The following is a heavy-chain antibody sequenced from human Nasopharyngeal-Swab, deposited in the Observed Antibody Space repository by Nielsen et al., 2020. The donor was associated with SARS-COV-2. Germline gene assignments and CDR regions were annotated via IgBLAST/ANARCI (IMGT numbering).Heavy chain of an antibody. D-gene: IGHD3-3*01. CDR2: IRSKAYGGTT. Sequence: WIRQPPGKGLEWVGFIRSKAYGGTTEYAASVKGRFTISRDDSKSIAYLQMNSLKTEDTAVYYCARDQGYYDFWSGYPGGMDVWGQGTTVTVSS. J-gene: IGHJ6*02. V-gene: IGHV3-49*02. CDR3: ARDQGYYDFWSGYPGGMDV.